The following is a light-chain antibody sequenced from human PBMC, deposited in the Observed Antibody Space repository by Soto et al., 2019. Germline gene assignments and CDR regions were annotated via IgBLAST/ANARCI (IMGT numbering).Light chain of an antibody. Sequence: EIAMTQSPATLSVSPGERATLSCRASESVSDDLAWYQQKPGRAPRLLIYRASTRAAGVSARISGSGSGTEFTLSISSLQPEDSAVYYCQQYYNWPPWTFGQGTKVDIK. V-gene: IGKV3-15*01. CDR2: RAS. CDR1: ESVSDD. J-gene: IGKJ1*01. CDR3: QQYYNWPPWT.